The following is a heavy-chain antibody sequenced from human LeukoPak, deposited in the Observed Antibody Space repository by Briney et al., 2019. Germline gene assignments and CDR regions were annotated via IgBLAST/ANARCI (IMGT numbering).Heavy chain of an antibody. CDR3: ARDGTTHGSGSYYYYYYGMDV. Sequence: PSQTLSLTCTVSGGSISSGSYYWSWIRQPAGKGLEWIGRIYTSGSTNYNPSLKSRVTISVDTSKNQFSLKLSSVTAADTAVYYCARDGTTHGSGSYYYYYYGMDVWGQGTTVTVSS. D-gene: IGHD3-10*01. V-gene: IGHV4-61*02. CDR2: IYTSGST. CDR1: GGSISSGSYY. J-gene: IGHJ6*02.